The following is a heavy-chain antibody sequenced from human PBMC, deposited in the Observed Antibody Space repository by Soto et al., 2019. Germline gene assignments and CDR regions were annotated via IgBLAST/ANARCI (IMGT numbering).Heavy chain of an antibody. CDR3: AKDRPSRNSGYDFEADY. CDR2: IGGSGSTT. D-gene: IGHD5-12*01. CDR1: GFTFSGYA. J-gene: IGHJ4*02. Sequence: GGSLRLSCAASGFTFSGYAMSWVRQAPGEGLEWVSYIGGSGSTTYYADSVKGRFTISRDNSKNTVDLQMNSLRAEDTAVYYCAKDRPSRNSGYDFEADYWGQGTLVTVSS. V-gene: IGHV3-23*01.